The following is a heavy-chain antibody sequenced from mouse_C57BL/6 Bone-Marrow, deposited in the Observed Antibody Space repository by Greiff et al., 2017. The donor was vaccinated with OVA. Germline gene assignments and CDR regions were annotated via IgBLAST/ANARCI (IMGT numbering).Heavy chain of an antibody. V-gene: IGHV1-9*01. CDR1: GYTFTGYW. CDR3: AREYGIKCYYGSSCYFDY. Sequence: QVQLQQSGAELMKPGASVKLSCKATGYTFTGYWIEWVKQRPGNGLEWIGEILPGSGSTNYNEKFKGKATFTADTSSNTAYMQLSSLTTEDSAIYYCAREYGIKCYYGSSCYFDYWGQGTTLTVSS. D-gene: IGHD1-1*01. CDR2: ILPGSGST. J-gene: IGHJ2*01.